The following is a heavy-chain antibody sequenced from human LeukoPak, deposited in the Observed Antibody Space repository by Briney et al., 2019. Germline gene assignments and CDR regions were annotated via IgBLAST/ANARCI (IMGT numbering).Heavy chain of an antibody. CDR1: GGSISSYY. CDR3: ATLWGSGSYNPDY. V-gene: IGHV4-59*08. J-gene: IGHJ4*02. Sequence: SETLSLTCTVSGGSISSYYWSWIRQPPGKGLEWIGYIYYSGSTNHNPSLKSRVTISVDTSKNQFSLKLSSVTAADTAVYYCATLWGSGSYNPDYWGQGTLVTVSS. D-gene: IGHD3-10*01. CDR2: IYYSGST.